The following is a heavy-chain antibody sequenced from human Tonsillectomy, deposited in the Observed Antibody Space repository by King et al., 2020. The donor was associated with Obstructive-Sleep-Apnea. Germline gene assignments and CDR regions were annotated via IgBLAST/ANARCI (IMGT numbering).Heavy chain of an antibody. CDR2: IYTSGST. V-gene: IGHV4-4*07. Sequence: QLQESGPGLVKPSETLSLTCTVSGGSINNYYLSWIRQPAGKGLEWIGHIYTSGSTNYKPSLKSRATMSVDTSKNQFSLKLSSVTAADTAIYYCARDIVVIPTTMSVEVRYFDYWGQGTLVTVSS. D-gene: IGHD2-2*01. J-gene: IGHJ4*02. CDR1: GGSINNYY. CDR3: ARDIVVIPTTMSVEVRYFDY.